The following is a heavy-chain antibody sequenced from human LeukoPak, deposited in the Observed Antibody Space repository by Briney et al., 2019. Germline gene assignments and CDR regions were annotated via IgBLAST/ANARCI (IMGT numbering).Heavy chain of an antibody. Sequence: GESLKISCKGSGYSFTYWIGWVRQMPGKGLEWMGIIYSGDSHTKYSPSFQGRVTISADKSISTAYLQWSSLEASDTAMYYCASARHGDYVWDYWGQGTLVTVS. D-gene: IGHD4-17*01. CDR3: ASARHGDYVWDY. CDR1: GYSFTYW. J-gene: IGHJ4*02. V-gene: IGHV5-51*01. CDR2: IYSGDSHT.